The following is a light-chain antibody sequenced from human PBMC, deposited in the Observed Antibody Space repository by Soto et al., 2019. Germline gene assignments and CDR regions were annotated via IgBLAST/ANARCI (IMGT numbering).Light chain of an antibody. V-gene: IGKV3-20*01. CDR3: QQYHATLPWT. CDR2: GAS. CDR1: QGVGGN. J-gene: IGKJ1*01. Sequence: IVLTQSPDTLSLSPGERATPSCRASQGVGGNLAWYQQRPGQSPRLVIYGASSRAAGLPDRFSGSGSGTDFTLSISRLEPEDFAVYYCQQYHATLPWTFGQGTRVEIK.